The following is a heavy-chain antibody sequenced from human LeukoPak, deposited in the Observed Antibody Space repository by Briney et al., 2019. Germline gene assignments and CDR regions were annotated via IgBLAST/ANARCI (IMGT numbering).Heavy chain of an antibody. V-gene: IGHV4-61*02. Sequence: SQTLSLTCTVSGGSISSGSYYWSWIRQPAGKGLEWIGRIYTSGSTNYNPSLKSRVTISVDTSKNQFSLKLSSVTAADTAVYYCARDTRSGNWNYWFDHWGQGTLVTVSS. CDR2: IYTSGST. D-gene: IGHD1-7*01. CDR1: GGSISSGSYY. CDR3: ARDTRSGNWNYWFDH. J-gene: IGHJ5*02.